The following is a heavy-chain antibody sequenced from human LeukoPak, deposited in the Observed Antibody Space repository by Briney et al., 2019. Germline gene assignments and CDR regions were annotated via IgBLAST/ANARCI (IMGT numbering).Heavy chain of an antibody. D-gene: IGHD6-13*01. CDR1: GFTFRDAG. CDR2: IKSKTDGGTS. CDR3: AKDYEIAAAGPVDY. Sequence: GGSLRLSCAASGFTFRDAGMSWVRQAPGKGLEWVGRIKSKTDGGTSDYAAPVKGRFTISRDDSKNTLYLQMNSLRAEDTAVYYCAKDYEIAAAGPVDYWGQGTLVTVSS. J-gene: IGHJ4*02. V-gene: IGHV3-15*01.